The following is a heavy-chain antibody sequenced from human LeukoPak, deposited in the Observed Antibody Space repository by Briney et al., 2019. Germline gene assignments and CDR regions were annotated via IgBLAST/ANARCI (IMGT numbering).Heavy chain of an antibody. D-gene: IGHD3-10*01. Sequence: GGSLRLSCAASGFTFDNYGMTWVRQVPGKGLEWVSGVNWNGGSTGYADSVKGRFTISRDNAKNSLYLQMNSLRAEDTAVYYCARRALLWFGEFDYWGQGTLVTVSS. CDR2: VNWNGGST. CDR3: ARRALLWFGEFDY. J-gene: IGHJ4*02. CDR1: GFTFDNYG. V-gene: IGHV3-20*04.